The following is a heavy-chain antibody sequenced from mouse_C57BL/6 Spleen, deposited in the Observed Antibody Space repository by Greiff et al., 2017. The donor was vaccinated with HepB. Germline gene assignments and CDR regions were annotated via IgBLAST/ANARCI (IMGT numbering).Heavy chain of an antibody. CDR3: ASSGRANREDYCDY. J-gene: IGHJ2*01. D-gene: IGHD3-1*01. CDR2: INPNNGGT. V-gene: IGHV1-22*01. Sequence: EVQLQQSGPELVKPGASVKMSCKASGYTFTDYNMHWVKQSHGKSLEWIGYINPNNGGTSYNQKFKGKATLTVNKSSSTAYMELRSLTSEDSAVYYCASSGRANREDYCDYWGQGTTLTVSS. CDR1: GYTFTDYN.